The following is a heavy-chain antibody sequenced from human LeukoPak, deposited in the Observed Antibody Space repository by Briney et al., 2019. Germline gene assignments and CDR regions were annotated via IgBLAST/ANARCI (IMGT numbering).Heavy chain of an antibody. CDR3: ARGLYSSAWSPFDY. Sequence: GGSLRLSCAASGFTFSSYSMNWVRQAPGKGLEWVSSISSSSSYIYYADSVKGRFTISRDNAKNSLYLQMNSLRVEDTAVYYCARGLYSSAWSPFDYWGQGTLVTVSS. CDR2: ISSSSSYI. D-gene: IGHD6-19*01. V-gene: IGHV3-21*01. CDR1: GFTFSSYS. J-gene: IGHJ4*02.